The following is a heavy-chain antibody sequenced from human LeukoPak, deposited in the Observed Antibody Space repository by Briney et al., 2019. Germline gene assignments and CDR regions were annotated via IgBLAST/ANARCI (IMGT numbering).Heavy chain of an antibody. Sequence: SETLSLTCTVSGGSSSTYYWGWIRQPPGKGLEWIGYIYYSGSTNYNPSLKSRVTISVDTSKNQFSLKLSSVTAADTAVYYCARHPISSSWYNYYGMDVWGQGTTVTVSS. CDR2: IYYSGST. CDR3: ARHPISSSWYNYYGMDV. CDR1: GGSSSTYY. V-gene: IGHV4-59*08. J-gene: IGHJ6*02. D-gene: IGHD6-13*01.